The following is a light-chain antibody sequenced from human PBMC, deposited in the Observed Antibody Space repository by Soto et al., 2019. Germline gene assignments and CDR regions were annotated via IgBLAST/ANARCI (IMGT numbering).Light chain of an antibody. CDR2: DAS. CDR1: QSVTTF. CDR3: QQRTNWPLT. Sequence: EIVLTQSPVTLSLSPGERATLSCRASQSVTTFLACYQQKPGQAPRLLIYDASKRATGIPARFRGSGSGTDFPLTISSLEPEDFAVYYCQQRTNWPLTFGGGTKVEIK. V-gene: IGKV3-11*01. J-gene: IGKJ4*01.